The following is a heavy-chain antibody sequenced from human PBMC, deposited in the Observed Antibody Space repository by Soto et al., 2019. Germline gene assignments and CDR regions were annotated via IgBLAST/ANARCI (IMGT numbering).Heavy chain of an antibody. Sequence: SXKLSCKAAGYSXSGYDMDLVRQAPGQGLEWMGWINPNSSGTNYAQKFQGRFTMTRGTSIITAYIELSRLRSDDTAAYYCARGKRNYGVTPFDYWGQGPLGTVS. CDR1: GYSXSGYD. V-gene: IGHV1-2*02. D-gene: IGHD4-17*01. CDR3: ARGKRNYGVTPFDY. CDR2: INPNSSGT. J-gene: IGHJ4*02.